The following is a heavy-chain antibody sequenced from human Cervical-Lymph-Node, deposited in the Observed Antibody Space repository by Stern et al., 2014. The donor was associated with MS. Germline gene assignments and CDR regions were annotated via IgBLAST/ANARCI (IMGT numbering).Heavy chain of an antibody. Sequence: EVQLVQSGGGLTQPGGSLRLSCATSGFTVSSNYMSWARQAPGKGLEWVSVIHSGGYTTYVDSVKGRFPTSRDNSKNTLYLQMNSLRAEDTAVYYCVRDHYDILTGYYIDYWGQGTLVTVSS. D-gene: IGHD3-9*01. J-gene: IGHJ4*02. V-gene: IGHV3-53*01. CDR2: IHSGGYT. CDR3: VRDHYDILTGYYIDY. CDR1: GFTVSSNY.